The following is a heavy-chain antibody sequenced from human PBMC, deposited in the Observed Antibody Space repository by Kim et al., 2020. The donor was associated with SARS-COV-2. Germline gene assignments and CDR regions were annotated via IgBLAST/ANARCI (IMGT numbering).Heavy chain of an antibody. J-gene: IGHJ4*01. V-gene: IGHV3-23*01. D-gene: IGHD2-21*02. Sequence: GGSLRLSCAASGFTFSSYAMSWVRQAPGKGLEWVSAISGSGGSTYYADSVKGRFTISRHNSKNTLYLQMNSLRAEDTAIYYCANGLAYCGGDCYPRAYWGQGTLVTVSS. CDR2: ISGSGGST. CDR3: ANGLAYCGGDCYPRAY. CDR1: GFTFSSYA.